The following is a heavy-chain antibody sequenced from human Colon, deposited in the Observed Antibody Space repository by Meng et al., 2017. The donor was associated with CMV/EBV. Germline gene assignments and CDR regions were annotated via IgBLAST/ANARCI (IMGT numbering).Heavy chain of an antibody. J-gene: IGHJ5*01. V-gene: IGHV1-46*01. CDR2: INPDGGGT. CDR1: GYTFTDYY. CDR3: ARDRPFINLRNWFDY. Sequence: ASVTVSCKASGYTFTDYYLHWVRQAPGQGLEWMGTINPDGGGTDYAESFQGRVTMTRDTSTSTVYMELFNLRSDDTAVYYCARDRPFINLRNWFDYWGQGTLVTVSS.